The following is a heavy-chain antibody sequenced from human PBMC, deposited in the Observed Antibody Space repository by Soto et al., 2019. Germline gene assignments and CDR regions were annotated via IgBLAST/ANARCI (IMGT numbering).Heavy chain of an antibody. D-gene: IGHD1-1*01. CDR2: MNPNTVNS. J-gene: IGHJ4*02. CDR1: GYTFTSYD. V-gene: IGHV1-8*01. Sequence: ASVKVSCKASGYTFTSYDIYWVRQATGQGLEWMGWMNPNTVNSGYAQKFQGRVTMTSGTSISTAHMELSSLRSEDTAVYYCARRTETNGWNGFGADKYYFDFWGQGTLVTVSS. CDR3: ARRTETNGWNGFGADKYYFDF.